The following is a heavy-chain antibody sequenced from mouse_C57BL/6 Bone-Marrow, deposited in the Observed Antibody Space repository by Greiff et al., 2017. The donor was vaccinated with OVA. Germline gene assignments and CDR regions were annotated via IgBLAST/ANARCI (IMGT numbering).Heavy chain of an antibody. CDR2: ISYDGSN. J-gene: IGHJ2*01. V-gene: IGHV3-6*01. D-gene: IGHD2-1*01. CDR3: AREGPSIYYGNYNYFDY. CDR1: GYSITGGYY. Sequence: EVHLVESGPGLVKPSQSLSLTCSVTGYSITGGYYWNWIRQFPGNKLEWMGYISYDGSNNYNPSLKNRISITRDTSKNQFFLKLNSVTTEDTATYYCAREGPSIYYGNYNYFDYWGQGTTLTVSS.